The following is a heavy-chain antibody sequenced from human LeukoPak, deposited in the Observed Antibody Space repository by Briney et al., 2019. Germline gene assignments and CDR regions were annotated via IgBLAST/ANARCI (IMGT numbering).Heavy chain of an antibody. D-gene: IGHD1/OR15-1a*01. J-gene: IGHJ4*02. Sequence: PGGSLRLSCAASGFTVSTNYMSWVRQAPGKGLEWVSVIYSGDNTYYADSVKGRFTISRDISKNTLYLQMNSLRAEDTAVYYCARGGLGNNNGQDYWGQGALVIVSS. CDR2: IYSGDNT. CDR3: ARGGLGNNNGQDY. V-gene: IGHV3-66*01. CDR1: GFTVSTNY.